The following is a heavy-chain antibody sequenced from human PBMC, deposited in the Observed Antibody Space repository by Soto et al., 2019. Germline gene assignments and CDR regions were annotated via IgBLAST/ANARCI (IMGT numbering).Heavy chain of an antibody. CDR3: ARGPANWGFDY. D-gene: IGHD7-27*01. CDR2: MSPNSGNT. J-gene: IGHJ4*02. Sequence: QVQLVQVGAEVKKPGASVKVSCKASGYTFTSYDINWVRQATGQGLEWVGWMSPNSGNTGYAQKFQCRVTMTRTTSASTAYMELTSLRSDDTAVYYCARGPANWGFDYWGQGTLVTVSS. V-gene: IGHV1-8*01. CDR1: GYTFTSYD.